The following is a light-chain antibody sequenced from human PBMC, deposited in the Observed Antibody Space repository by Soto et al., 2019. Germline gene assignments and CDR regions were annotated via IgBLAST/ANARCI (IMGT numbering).Light chain of an antibody. CDR1: QSVSSSY. Sequence: EIVLTQSPGTLSLSPGERATRSCSASQSVSSSYLAWYQQKPGQTPRLLVYGASSRATGIPDRFSGSGSGTDFTLTISRLEPEDFAVYYCQQHGTSPITFGQGTRLEI. J-gene: IGKJ5*01. CDR2: GAS. CDR3: QQHGTSPIT. V-gene: IGKV3-20*01.